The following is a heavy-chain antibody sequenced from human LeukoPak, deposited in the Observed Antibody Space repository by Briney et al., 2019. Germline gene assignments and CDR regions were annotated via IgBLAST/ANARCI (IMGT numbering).Heavy chain of an antibody. CDR1: GFTFSNYA. D-gene: IGHD3-16*01. CDR2: IDISGGAT. J-gene: IGHJ4*02. Sequence: PGGSLRLSCGASGFTFSNYAMTWVRQAPGKGLEWVSSIDISGGATWYADSVRGRFTISRDNSKNTLYLQMTSLRVEDTALYYCANEIRPNDYWGQGTLVSVSS. V-gene: IGHV3-23*05. CDR3: ANEIRPNDY.